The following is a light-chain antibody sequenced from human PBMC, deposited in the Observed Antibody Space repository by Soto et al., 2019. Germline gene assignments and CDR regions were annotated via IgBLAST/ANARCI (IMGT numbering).Light chain of an antibody. J-gene: IGLJ2*01. CDR3: SAYTSSIL. CDR2: DVS. CDR1: RSDVGGYNY. V-gene: IGLV2-14*01. Sequence: QSALTQPASVSGSPGQTITISCTGTRSDVGGYNYVSWYQQHPGNAPNLMIYDVSHRPSGVSNRFSGSKSGNTASLTISSLHAADESDYYCSAYTSSILFGGGTKLTVL.